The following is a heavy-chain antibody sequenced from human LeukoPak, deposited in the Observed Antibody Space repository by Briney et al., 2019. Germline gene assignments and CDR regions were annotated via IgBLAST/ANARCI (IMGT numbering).Heavy chain of an antibody. J-gene: IGHJ5*02. V-gene: IGHV1-8*01. CDR1: GYTFTSCD. CDR2: MNPNSGNT. CDR3: ARGRGVQGVIITGNWFDP. D-gene: IGHD3-10*01. Sequence: ASVEVSCKASGYTFTSCDINWVRQATGQGLEWMGWMNPNSGNTGYAQKFQGRVTMTRNTSISTAYMELSSLRSEDTAVYYCARGRGVQGVIITGNWFDPWGQGTLVTVSS.